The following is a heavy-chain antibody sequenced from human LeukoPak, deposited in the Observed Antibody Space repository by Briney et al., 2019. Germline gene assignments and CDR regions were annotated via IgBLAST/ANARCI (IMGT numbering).Heavy chain of an antibody. CDR3: ATTGNYSSSYYYYYYGMDV. V-gene: IGHV5-10-1*01. CDR1: GYXFTSYW. Sequence: GESLKISCNGSGYXFTSYWISWVRQMPGKGLEWMGRIDPRDSYTNYSPSFQGHVTISADKSISTAYLQWSSLKASDTAMYYCATTGNYSSSYYYYYYGMDVWGQGTTVTVSS. D-gene: IGHD6-6*01. CDR2: IDPRDSYT. J-gene: IGHJ6*02.